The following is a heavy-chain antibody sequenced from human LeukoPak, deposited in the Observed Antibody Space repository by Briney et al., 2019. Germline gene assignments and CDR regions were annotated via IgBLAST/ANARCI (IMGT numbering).Heavy chain of an antibody. CDR1: GGSISSGGYY. CDR2: IYYTGST. Sequence: PSETLSLTCTVSGGSISSGGYYWGWIRQHPGKGLEWIGYIYYTGSTYYNASLKSRVTISIDTSKNQFSLKLSSVTAADTAVYYCARDLIGAYYFDYWGQGTLVTVSS. J-gene: IGHJ4*02. D-gene: IGHD2/OR15-2a*01. V-gene: IGHV4-31*03. CDR3: ARDLIGAYYFDY.